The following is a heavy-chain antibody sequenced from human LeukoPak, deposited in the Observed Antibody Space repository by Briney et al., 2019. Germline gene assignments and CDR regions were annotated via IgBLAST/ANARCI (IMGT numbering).Heavy chain of an antibody. CDR2: IYHSGSA. D-gene: IGHD2-2*01. Sequence: SETLSLTCAVSGYSISNGYQWAWIRQPPGKTLEGIGSIYHSGSAHYNPSLKRRVTISVDTSNNHFSLRLSSVTAADTAVYYCARDPRWLTPDCTSTSCYENYFDPWGQGTLVTVSS. V-gene: IGHV4-38-2*02. CDR1: GYSISNGYQ. CDR3: ARDPRWLTPDCTSTSCYENYFDP. J-gene: IGHJ5*02.